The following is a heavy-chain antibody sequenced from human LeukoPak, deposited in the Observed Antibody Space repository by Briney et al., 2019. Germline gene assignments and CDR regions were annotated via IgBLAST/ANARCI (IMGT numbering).Heavy chain of an antibody. V-gene: IGHV3-30*14. CDR2: VSYDGSIK. CDR1: GFTFSSYA. J-gene: IGHJ3*02. D-gene: IGHD1-1*01. CDR3: ARGETTTSHAFDI. Sequence: GGSLRLPCAASGFTFSSYALHWVRQAPNKGLEWVAIVSYDGSIKYYADSVKGRFTISRDNSKNTLYLQMNSLRAEDTAIYYCARGETTTSHAFDIWGQGTMVTVSS.